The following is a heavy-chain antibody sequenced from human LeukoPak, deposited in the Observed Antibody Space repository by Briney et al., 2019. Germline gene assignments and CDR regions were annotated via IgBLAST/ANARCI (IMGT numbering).Heavy chain of an antibody. J-gene: IGHJ4*02. V-gene: IGHV1-2*02. CDR3: ARYLGGYDHFDY. CDR1: GYTFTDYY. D-gene: IGHD5-12*01. Sequence: GASVKVSCKTSGYTFTDYYLHWVRQAPGQGLEWMGWINSNDGGTNYAQNFQGRVTMTRDTSISTVFMELNGLRSDDTAVFFCARYLGGYDHFDYWGQGTLVTVSS. CDR2: INSNDGGT.